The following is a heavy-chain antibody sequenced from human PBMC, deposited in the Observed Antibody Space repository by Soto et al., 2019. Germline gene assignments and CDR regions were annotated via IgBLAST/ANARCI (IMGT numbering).Heavy chain of an antibody. CDR2: IYFRGNT. CDR1: GDSITSSSYY. J-gene: IGHJ3*02. Sequence: SETLSLTCTVSGDSITSSSYYWGWIRQPPGKGLEWIGSIYFRGNTYYSPSLESRLTISVDTSKNQFSLKLTSVTAADTAVYYCAREGGSYDSGGYLIRGAFDIWGQGTMFTVSS. V-gene: IGHV4-39*07. CDR3: AREGGSYDSGGYLIRGAFDI. D-gene: IGHD3-22*01.